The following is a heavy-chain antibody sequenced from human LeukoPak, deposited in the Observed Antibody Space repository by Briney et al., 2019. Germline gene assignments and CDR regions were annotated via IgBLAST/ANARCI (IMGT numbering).Heavy chain of an antibody. CDR1: GYIFTGYY. CDR3: ARLLVTTGD. J-gene: IGHJ4*02. D-gene: IGHD4-11*01. Sequence: ASVKVSCKASGYIFTGYYMHWVRQAPGQGLEWMGWINPNSGGTKYAQKFQGRVTMTRDTSITTAYMELSRLRSADTDVYYCARLLVTTGDWGQGTLVTVSS. V-gene: IGHV1-2*02. CDR2: INPNSGGT.